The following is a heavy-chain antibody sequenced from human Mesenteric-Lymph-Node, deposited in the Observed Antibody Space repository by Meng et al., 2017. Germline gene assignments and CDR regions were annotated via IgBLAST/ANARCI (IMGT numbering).Heavy chain of an antibody. J-gene: IGHJ5*02. CDR1: GGSMSSGYYF. CDR3: ARAEYYNWFDP. D-gene: IGHD1-14*01. V-gene: IGHV4-30-4*01. CDR2: IYYSRNT. Sequence: QVQMTVSGPGLVQPSQPLSLTCTVPGGSMSSGYYFWNWVSQPPGMGLEWIGYIYYSRNTYYNPSLKRRVTITIDTSKSQFSLKLSSVTAADTAVYYCARAEYYNWFDPWGQGTLVTVSS.